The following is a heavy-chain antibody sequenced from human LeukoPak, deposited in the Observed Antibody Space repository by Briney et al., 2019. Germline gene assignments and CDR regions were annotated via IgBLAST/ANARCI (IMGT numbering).Heavy chain of an antibody. CDR3: ARLYSGYVGYYMDV. J-gene: IGHJ6*03. V-gene: IGHV4-4*09. CDR2: IYTSGST. Sequence: SETLSLTCTVSGGSISSYYWSWIRQPPGKGLEWIGYIYTSGSTNYNPSLKSRVTISVDTSKNQFSLKLSSVTAADTAVYYCARLYSGYVGYYMDVWGKGATVTVSS. CDR1: GGSISSYY. D-gene: IGHD5-12*01.